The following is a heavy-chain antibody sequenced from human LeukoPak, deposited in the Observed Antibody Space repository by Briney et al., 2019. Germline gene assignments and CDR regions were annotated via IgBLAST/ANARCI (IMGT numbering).Heavy chain of an antibody. CDR1: GGTFSSYA. J-gene: IGHJ1*01. CDR2: IIPIFGTA. V-gene: IGHV1-69*05. CDR3: ARDKGGSTYHFNH. Sequence: SVKVSCKASGGTFSSYAISWVRQAPGQGLEWMGRIIPIFGTANYAQKFQGRVTITTDESTSTAYMELSSLRSEDTAVYYCARDKGGSTYHFNHWGQGTLVTVSS. D-gene: IGHD3-3*01.